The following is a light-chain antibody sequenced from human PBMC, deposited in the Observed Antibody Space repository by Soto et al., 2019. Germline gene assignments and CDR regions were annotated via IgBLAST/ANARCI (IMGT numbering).Light chain of an antibody. CDR1: QSVSSN. CDR2: VAS. V-gene: IGKV3-15*01. CDR3: QQYNVLPLT. Sequence: EIVMTQSPATLSVSPGERATLSCRSSQSVSSNLAGYQQKPGQTPKLLIYVASTKATGIPARFSGSGSRTEFTLTISSLQSEDFAVYYCQQYNVLPLTFGGATNVDFK. J-gene: IGKJ4*01.